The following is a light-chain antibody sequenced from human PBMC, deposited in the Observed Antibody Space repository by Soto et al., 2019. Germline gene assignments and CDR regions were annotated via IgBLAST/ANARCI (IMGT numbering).Light chain of an antibody. CDR2: DVS. CDR3: SSYTSSSTYV. J-gene: IGLJ1*01. V-gene: IGLV2-18*02. CDR1: SSAVGSSNG. Sequence: SARTPPPPGSGSPGQSVTFSCTGTSSAVGSSNGVSWYQQPPGTAPKLMIYDVSNRPSGVPDRFSGSKSGNTASLTISGLQAEDEADYYCSSYTSSSTYVFGTGTKVTVL.